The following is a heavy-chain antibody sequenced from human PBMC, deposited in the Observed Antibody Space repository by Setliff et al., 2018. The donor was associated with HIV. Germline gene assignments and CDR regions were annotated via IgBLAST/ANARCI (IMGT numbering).Heavy chain of an antibody. CDR1: GYTFTSYA. J-gene: IGHJ6*03. CDR3: ARAGYSSSSRMYSYYYYYYMDV. D-gene: IGHD6-6*01. V-gene: IGHV1-3*01. Sequence: ASVKVSCKASGYTFTSYAMHWVRQAPGQRLEWMGWINAGNGNTKYSQKFQGRVTITRDTSASTAYMELSSLRSEDTAVYYCARAGYSSSSRMYSYYYYYYMDVRGKGTTVTVSS. CDR2: INAGNGNT.